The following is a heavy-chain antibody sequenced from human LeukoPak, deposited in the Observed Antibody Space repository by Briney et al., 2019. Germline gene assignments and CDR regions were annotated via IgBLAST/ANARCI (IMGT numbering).Heavy chain of an antibody. D-gene: IGHD3-3*01. J-gene: IGHJ4*02. V-gene: IGHV3-21*01. Sequence: GGSLRLSCAASGFTFSSYSMNWVRQAPGKGLEWVSSISSSSSYIYYADSVKGRFTISRDNAKNSLYLQMNSLRAEDTAVYYRARGPTIFGVVIPFDYWGQGTLVTVSS. CDR1: GFTFSSYS. CDR2: ISSSSSYI. CDR3: ARGPTIFGVVIPFDY.